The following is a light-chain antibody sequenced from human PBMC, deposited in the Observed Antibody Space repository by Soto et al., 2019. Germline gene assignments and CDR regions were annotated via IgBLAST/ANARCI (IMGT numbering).Light chain of an antibody. V-gene: IGLV1-44*01. CDR2: NNN. J-gene: IGLJ1*01. CDR3: AAWDDSLNGLV. Sequence: QSVLTQPPSASGTPGQRVTISCSGSSSNIGSNTVNWYQQLPGTAPKLLIYNNNQRPSGVPDRFSGSKSGTSASLAISGLQSEDEADYYCAAWDDSLNGLVFGTGTKLPVL. CDR1: SSNIGSNT.